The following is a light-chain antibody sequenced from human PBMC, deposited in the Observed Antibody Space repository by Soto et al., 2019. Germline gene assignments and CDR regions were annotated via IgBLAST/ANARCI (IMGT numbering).Light chain of an antibody. CDR3: HHRGNGIT. V-gene: IGKV3-11*01. CDR2: GAS. J-gene: IGKJ5*01. Sequence: EIVLTQSPGTLSLSPGERATLSCRASQSVGNAYIAWYQHKVGQAPRLLIYGASNRATGIPARFSGSGSGTDFTLTISSLEPEDFAVYYCHHRGNGITFGQGTRLEIK. CDR1: QSVGNAY.